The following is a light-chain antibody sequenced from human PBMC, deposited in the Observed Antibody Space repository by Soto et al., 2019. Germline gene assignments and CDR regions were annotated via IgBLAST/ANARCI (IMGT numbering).Light chain of an antibody. V-gene: IGKV3-15*01. CDR1: QSVSSD. J-gene: IGKJ2*01. CDR2: GAS. Sequence: EIVMTQSPATLSVSPGERATLSCRASQSVSSDLAWYQQKPGQAPRLLISGASTRATGVPARFSGSGSGTEFTLTISSLQSADFAVYYCQQYNDWPSYTFGQGTKLEI. CDR3: QQYNDWPSYT.